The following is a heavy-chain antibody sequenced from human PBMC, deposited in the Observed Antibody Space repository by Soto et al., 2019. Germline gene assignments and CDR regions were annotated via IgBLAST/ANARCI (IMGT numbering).Heavy chain of an antibody. V-gene: IGHV3-30*03. CDR2: ISSDGSNK. CDR1: GFTFSTYG. Sequence: GGSLRLSCAASGFTFSTYGMHWVRQAPGKGLEWVAVISSDGSNKYYAVSVKGRSTISRDNPKNTLYLQMNSLRAEDTAVYYCAIYIRDFDDDGFDIWGQGTMVTVS. CDR3: AIYIRDFDDDGFDI. D-gene: IGHD3-10*01. J-gene: IGHJ3*02.